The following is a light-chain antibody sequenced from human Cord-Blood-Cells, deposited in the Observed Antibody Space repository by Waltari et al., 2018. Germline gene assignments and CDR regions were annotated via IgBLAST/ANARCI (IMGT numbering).Light chain of an antibody. CDR3: QQYYSYART. CDR1: QGIRSD. V-gene: IGKV1-8*01. CDR2: AAS. Sequence: AIRMTQSPSSLSASKGDRVNITCRASQGIRSDLAWYQQQPGKAPKLLIYAASTLQSGVPSRFSGSGSGTDFTLTISCLQSEDFATYYCQQYYSYARTFGQGTKVEIK. J-gene: IGKJ1*01.